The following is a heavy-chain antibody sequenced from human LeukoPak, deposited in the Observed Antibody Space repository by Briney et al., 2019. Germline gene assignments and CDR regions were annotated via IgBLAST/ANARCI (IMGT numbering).Heavy chain of an antibody. CDR2: ISSNGGST. D-gene: IGHD1-26*01. CDR3: VKSDNIVGATYFDY. J-gene: IGHJ4*02. CDR1: GFTFRSYA. V-gene: IGHV3-64D*09. Sequence: GGSLRLSRSASGFTFRSYAVHWVRQAPGKGLEYISSISSNGGSTYYADSVKGRFTISRDNSKNTLSLHMSSLKPEDTAVYYCVKSDNIVGATYFDYWGQGTLVTVSS.